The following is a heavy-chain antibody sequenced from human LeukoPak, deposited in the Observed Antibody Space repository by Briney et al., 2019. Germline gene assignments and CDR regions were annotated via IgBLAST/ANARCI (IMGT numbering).Heavy chain of an antibody. J-gene: IGHJ4*02. Sequence: GASVKVSCKVSGYTPTELSMHWVRQAPGQGLEWMGWISTYNGNTNYAQKLQDRVTMTTDTSTSTAYMELRSLRSDDTAMYYCAREGIRIAAAGTIDYWGQGTLVTVSS. D-gene: IGHD6-13*01. CDR1: GYTPTELS. CDR3: AREGIRIAAAGTIDY. CDR2: ISTYNGNT. V-gene: IGHV1-18*01.